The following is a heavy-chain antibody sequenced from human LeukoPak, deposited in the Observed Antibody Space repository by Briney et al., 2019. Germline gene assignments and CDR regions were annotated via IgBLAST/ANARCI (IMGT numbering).Heavy chain of an antibody. J-gene: IGHJ4*02. D-gene: IGHD2-15*01. Sequence: SETLSLTCAVYGGSLSGYYWSWIRQPPGKGLEWIGEINHSGSTNYNPSLKSRVTISVDTSKNQFSLKLSSVTAADTAVYYCAREIVATISGFDYWGQGTLVTVSS. CDR1: GGSLSGYY. CDR3: AREIVATISGFDY. V-gene: IGHV4-34*01. CDR2: INHSGST.